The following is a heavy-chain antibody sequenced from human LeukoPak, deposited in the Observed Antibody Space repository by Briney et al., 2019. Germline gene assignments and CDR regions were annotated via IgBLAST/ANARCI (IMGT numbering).Heavy chain of an antibody. Sequence: SVKVSCKASGGAFSSYAISWVRQAPGQGLEWMGGIIPIFGTANYAQKFQGRVTITTDESTSTAYMELSSLRAEDTAVYYCARDLPNFYYYYGMDVWGQGTTVTVSS. CDR3: ARDLPNFYYYYGMDV. CDR1: GGAFSSYA. D-gene: IGHD2-8*01. CDR2: IIPIFGTA. J-gene: IGHJ6*02. V-gene: IGHV1-69*05.